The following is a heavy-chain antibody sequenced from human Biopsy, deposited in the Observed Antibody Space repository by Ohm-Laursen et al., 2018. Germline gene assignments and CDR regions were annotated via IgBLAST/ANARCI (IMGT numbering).Heavy chain of an antibody. V-gene: IGHV1-69*13. Sequence: SVKVSCKASRVTFDTYAFGWVRQAPGQGLEWMGGRIPYFNTIYYARNFQDRAVITADRSARTTDMQLSGLRPDDTAVYYCVGGQRGPPIGVTVPGDAFDLWGPGTMVTVSP. CDR3: VGGQRGPPIGVTVPGDAFDL. D-gene: IGHD2/OR15-2a*01. J-gene: IGHJ3*01. CDR1: RVTFDTYA. CDR2: RIPYFNTI.